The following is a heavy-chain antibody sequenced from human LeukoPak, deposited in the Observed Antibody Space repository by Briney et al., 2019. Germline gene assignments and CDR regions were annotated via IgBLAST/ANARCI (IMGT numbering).Heavy chain of an antibody. V-gene: IGHV3-7*02. J-gene: IGHJ4*02. Sequence: PGGSLRLSCAASGFTFSSYGMHWVRQAPGKGLEWVANINQVASEKNYVDPVKGRFTISRDNAKNSLYLQINSLRVEDTAVYYCARQNYGNPDYWGQGTLVTVSS. CDR1: GFTFSSYG. D-gene: IGHD3-16*01. CDR3: ARQNYGNPDY. CDR2: INQVASEK.